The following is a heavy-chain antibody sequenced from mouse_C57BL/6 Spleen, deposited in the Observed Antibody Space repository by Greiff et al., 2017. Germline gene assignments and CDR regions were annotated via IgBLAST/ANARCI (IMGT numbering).Heavy chain of an antibody. Sequence: QVQLQQSGAELVKPGASVKLSCKASGYTFTSYWMHWVKQRPGQGLEWIGMIHPNSGSTNYNEKFKSKATLTVDKSSSTAYMQLSSLTSEDSAVYYCAREVYGNCMDYWGQGTSVTVSS. V-gene: IGHV1-64*01. D-gene: IGHD2-1*01. CDR3: AREVYGNCMDY. CDR2: IHPNSGST. CDR1: GYTFTSYW. J-gene: IGHJ4*01.